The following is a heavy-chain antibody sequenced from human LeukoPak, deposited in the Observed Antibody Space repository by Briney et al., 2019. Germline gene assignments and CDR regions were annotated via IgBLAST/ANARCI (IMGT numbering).Heavy chain of an antibody. CDR2: IYYSGST. D-gene: IGHD6-19*01. Sequence: PSETLSLTCTVSGGSISSSSYYWGWIRQPPGKGLEWIGSIYYSGSTYYNPSLKSRVTILVDTSKNQFSLKLSSVTAADTAVYYCARTSSGWYENYFDYWGQGTLVTVSS. J-gene: IGHJ4*02. V-gene: IGHV4-39*07. CDR1: GGSISSSSYY. CDR3: ARTSSGWYENYFDY.